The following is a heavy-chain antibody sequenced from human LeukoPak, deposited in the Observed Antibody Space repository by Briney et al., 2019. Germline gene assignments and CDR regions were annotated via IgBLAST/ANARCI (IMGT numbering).Heavy chain of an antibody. Sequence: SETLSLTCTVSGGSISSGGYYWSWIRQHPGKGLEWIGYIYYSGSTYYNPSLKSRVTISVDTSKNQFSLKLSSVTAADTAVYYCATSTRGAGYSDYWGQGTLVTVSS. J-gene: IGHJ4*02. CDR2: IYYSGST. CDR1: GGSISSGGYY. V-gene: IGHV4-31*03. CDR3: ATSTRGAGYSDY. D-gene: IGHD6-19*01.